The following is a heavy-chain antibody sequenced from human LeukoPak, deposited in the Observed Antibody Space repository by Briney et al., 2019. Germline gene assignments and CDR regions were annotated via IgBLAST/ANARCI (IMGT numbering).Heavy chain of an antibody. CDR2: INSDGSST. V-gene: IGHV3-74*01. CDR3: ARDYYDSSGYYG. J-gene: IGHJ4*02. Sequence: QPGGSLRLSCAASGFTFSRYWMHWVRQAPGKGLVWVSRINSDGSSTRYGDSVKGRFTISRDNAKNTLYLQMNSLRAEDTAVYCCARDYYDSSGYYGWGQGTLVTVSS. CDR1: GFTFSRYW. D-gene: IGHD3-22*01.